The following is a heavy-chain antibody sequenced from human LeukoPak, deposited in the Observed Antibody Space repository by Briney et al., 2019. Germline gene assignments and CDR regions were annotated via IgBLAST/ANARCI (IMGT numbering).Heavy chain of an antibody. CDR1: GYTFTSYG. CDR3: ARGSPPRRNYDSRGYYSYYFDY. V-gene: IGHV1-18*01. J-gene: IGHJ4*02. D-gene: IGHD3-22*01. CDR2: ISAYNGNT. Sequence: ASVKVSCKASGYTFTSYGICWVRQAPGQGLEWMGWISAYNGNTHYAQKLQGRVTMTTDTSTSTVYMELRSLRSDDTAVYYCARGSPPRRNYDSRGYYSYYFDYWGQGTLVTVSS.